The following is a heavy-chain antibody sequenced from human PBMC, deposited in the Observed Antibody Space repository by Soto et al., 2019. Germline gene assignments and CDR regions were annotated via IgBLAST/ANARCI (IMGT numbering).Heavy chain of an antibody. Sequence: SETLSLTCAVSSYSISGGYYWGWIRQPPGKGLEWIASINRSGSTYYNPSLKSRVTISVDTSKNQFSLKLSSVTATDTAVYYCARCLYYYDSKAVYFDYWGQGTLVTVS. D-gene: IGHD3-22*01. CDR1: SYSISGGYY. J-gene: IGHJ4*02. CDR3: ARCLYYYDSKAVYFDY. V-gene: IGHV4-38-2*01. CDR2: INRSGST.